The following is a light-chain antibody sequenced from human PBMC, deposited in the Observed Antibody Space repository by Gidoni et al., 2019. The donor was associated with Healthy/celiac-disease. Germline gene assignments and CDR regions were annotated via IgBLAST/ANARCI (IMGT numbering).Light chain of an antibody. V-gene: IGKV1-8*01. CDR2: AAS. CDR3: QQYYSYPLT. J-gene: IGKJ3*01. Sequence: AIRMTQSPSSFSASTGDRVTITCRASQGISSYLAWYQQKPGKAPKLLIYAASTLQSGVPSRFSGSGSGTDFTLTISCLQPEDFATYYCQQYYSYPLTFGPGTKSGYQT. CDR1: QGISSY.